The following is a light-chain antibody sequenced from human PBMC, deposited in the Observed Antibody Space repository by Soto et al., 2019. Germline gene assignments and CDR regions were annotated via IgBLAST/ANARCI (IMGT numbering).Light chain of an antibody. CDR3: QQRSNWPLT. CDR1: QSVSSY. J-gene: IGKJ4*01. Sequence: EIVLTQSPATLSLSPGERATLSCRASQSVSSYLAWYQQKPGQAPRLLIYDASNRATGIPARFSGSWSGTDFTLTISSLEPEVFAVYYCQQRSNWPLTFGGGNKVEIK. CDR2: DAS. V-gene: IGKV3-11*01.